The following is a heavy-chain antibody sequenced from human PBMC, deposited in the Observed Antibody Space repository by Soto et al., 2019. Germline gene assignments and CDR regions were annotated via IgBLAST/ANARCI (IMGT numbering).Heavy chain of an antibody. V-gene: IGHV3-48*01. CDR3: ARSLTTASY. J-gene: IGHJ4*02. CDR2: ISSSSSTI. D-gene: IGHD4-17*01. Sequence: EVRLVESGGGLVQPGGSLRLSCAASGFTFSSYSMNWVRQAPGKGLEWVSYISSSSSTIYYADSVKGRFTISRDNAKNPLYLQMNSLRAEDTAVYYCARSLTTASYWGQGTLVTVSS. CDR1: GFTFSSYS.